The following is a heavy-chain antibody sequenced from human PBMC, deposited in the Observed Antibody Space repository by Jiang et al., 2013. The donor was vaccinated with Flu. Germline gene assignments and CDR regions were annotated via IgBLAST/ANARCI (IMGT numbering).Heavy chain of an antibody. V-gene: IGHV4-34*01. J-gene: IGHJ5*02. CDR3: ARVYYYDSSGYIFRWRGWFDP. CDR1: GGSFSGYY. CDR2: INHSGST. D-gene: IGHD3-22*01. Sequence: LLKPSETLSLTCAVYGGSFSGYYWSWIRQPPGKGLEWIGEINHSGSTNYNPSLKSRVTISVDTSKNQFSLKLSSVTAADTAVYYCARVYYYDSSGYIFRWRGWFDPWGQGTLVTVSS.